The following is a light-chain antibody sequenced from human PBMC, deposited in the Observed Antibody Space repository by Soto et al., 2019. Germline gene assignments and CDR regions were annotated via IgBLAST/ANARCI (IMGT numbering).Light chain of an antibody. CDR1: SSNIGAHYD. J-gene: IGLJ1*01. V-gene: IGLV1-40*01. CDR3: QSYDISLRGFV. Sequence: QSVLTQPPSVSGAPGQGVTISCTGSSSNIGAHYDVHWYQQLPGTAPRLLIFDNTNRPSGVPDRFSASKSDTSASLAISGLQAEDEADYYCQSYDISLRGFVFGTGTKVTVL. CDR2: DNT.